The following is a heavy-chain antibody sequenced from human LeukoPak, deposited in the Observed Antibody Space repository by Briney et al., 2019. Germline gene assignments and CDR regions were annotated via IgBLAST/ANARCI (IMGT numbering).Heavy chain of an antibody. D-gene: IGHD1-14*01. CDR3: ARELMGTTAFHM. J-gene: IGHJ3*02. CDR1: GYTFTSYG. CDR2: ISAYNSNT. V-gene: IGHV1-18*01. Sequence: VASVKVSCKASGYTFTSYGISWVRQAPGQGLEWMGWISAYNSNTNYAQKLQGRVTMTTDTSTSTAYMELRSLRSDDAAVYYCARELMGTTAFHMWGQGTAVTVSS.